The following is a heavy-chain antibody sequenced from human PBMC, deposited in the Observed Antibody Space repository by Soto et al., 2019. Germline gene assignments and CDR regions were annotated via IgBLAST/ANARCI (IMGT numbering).Heavy chain of an antibody. Sequence: EVQLLESGGGLVQPGGSLRLSCVVSGFTFGSYAMSWVRQAPEKGPEWVAILGGNGFTTYYADSVKGRFTISGDKSKSTLFRQMNSLRADDTGVYYCAKALRPSLNFFYYMDVWGRGTGVTVSS. D-gene: IGHD2-2*01. CDR1: GFTFGSYA. J-gene: IGHJ6*03. CDR3: AKALRPSLNFFYYMDV. CDR2: LGGNGFTT. V-gene: IGHV3-23*01.